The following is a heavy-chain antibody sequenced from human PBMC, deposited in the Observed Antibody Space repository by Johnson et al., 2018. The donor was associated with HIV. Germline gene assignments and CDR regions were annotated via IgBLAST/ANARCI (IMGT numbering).Heavy chain of an antibody. V-gene: IGHV3-15*01. D-gene: IGHD2-15*01. J-gene: IGHJ3*02. CDR2: IKTKTEGVTT. CDR1: GFTFSDVW. CDR3: TTGDCSGGSCHAFDI. Sequence: VLLVESGGGSVKPGDSLRLSCAASGFTFSDVWMTWVRQAPGRGLEWLGRIKTKTEGVTTDYAAPVKGRFTISRDDSINTVYLQMNSLKSEDMAVYYCTTGDCSGGSCHAFDIWGQGTMVTVSS.